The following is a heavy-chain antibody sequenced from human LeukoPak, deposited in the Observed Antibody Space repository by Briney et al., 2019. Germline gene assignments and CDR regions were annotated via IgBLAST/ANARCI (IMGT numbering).Heavy chain of an antibody. V-gene: IGHV1-2*02. J-gene: IGHJ4*02. CDR2: INPNSGGT. CDR3: ARGGSTTTVTSYYFDY. CDR1: GHTFTGYY. Sequence: RASVKVSYKASGHTFTGYYMHWVRQAPGQGLEWMGWINPNSGGTNYAQKFQGRVTMTRDTSISTAYMELSSLRSDDTAVYYCARGGSTTTVTSYYFDYWGQGTLVTVSS. D-gene: IGHD4-17*01.